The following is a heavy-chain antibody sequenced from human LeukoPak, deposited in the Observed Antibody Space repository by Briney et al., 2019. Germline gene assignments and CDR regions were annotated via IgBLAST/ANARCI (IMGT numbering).Heavy chain of an antibody. CDR3: AKDKGPGYSSSWLPTWGPYYYYYMDV. J-gene: IGHJ6*03. V-gene: IGHV3-23*01. Sequence: GGSLTLSCAASGFTFSSYAMRWLRQAPGKGLEWVSAISGSGCSKYYADSVKGRFTISRDNSKNTLYLQMNSLRAEDTAVYYCAKDKGPGYSSSWLPTWGPYYYYYMDVWGKGTTVTVSS. CDR2: ISGSGCSK. CDR1: GFTFSSYA. D-gene: IGHD6-13*01.